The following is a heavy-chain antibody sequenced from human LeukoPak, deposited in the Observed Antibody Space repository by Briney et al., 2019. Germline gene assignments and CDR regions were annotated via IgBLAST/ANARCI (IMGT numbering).Heavy chain of an antibody. CDR2: ISGSGGST. D-gene: IGHD3-22*01. CDR1: RLTFNNYA. Sequence: GGSLRLSCAAARLTFNNYAMSWVRQAPGKGLEWVSGISGSGGSTYYGDSVKGRFTISRDNSKNTLYLQMNSLRAEDTAVYYCAKDSRYYYDGSAYYHVSGAFDIWGQGTMVTVSS. V-gene: IGHV3-23*01. CDR3: AKDSRYYYDGSAYYHVSGAFDI. J-gene: IGHJ3*02.